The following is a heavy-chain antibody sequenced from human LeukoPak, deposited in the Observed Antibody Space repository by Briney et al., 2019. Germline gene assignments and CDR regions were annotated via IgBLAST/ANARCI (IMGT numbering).Heavy chain of an antibody. Sequence: SETLSLTCTVSGGSISSYYWSWIRQPAGKGLEWIGRIYTSGSTNYNPSLKSRVTMSVDTSKNQFSLKLSSVTAADTAVYYCARDPYSGSYFGIRAFDIWGQGTMATVSS. CDR3: ARDPYSGSYFGIRAFDI. J-gene: IGHJ3*02. CDR2: IYTSGST. D-gene: IGHD1-26*01. V-gene: IGHV4-4*07. CDR1: GGSISSYY.